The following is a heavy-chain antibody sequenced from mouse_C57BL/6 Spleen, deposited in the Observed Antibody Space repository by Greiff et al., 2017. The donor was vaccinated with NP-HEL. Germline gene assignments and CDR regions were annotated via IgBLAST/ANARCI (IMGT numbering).Heavy chain of an antibody. D-gene: IGHD1-2*01. Sequence: QVQLKQPGAELVMPGASVKLSCKASGYTFTSYWMHWVKQRPGQGLEWIGEIDPSDSYTNYNQKFKGKSTLTVDKSSSTAYMQLSSLTSEDSAVYYCARSTTAPRYFDVWGTGTTVTVSS. V-gene: IGHV1-69*01. CDR1: GYTFTSYW. CDR3: ARSTTAPRYFDV. CDR2: IDPSDSYT. J-gene: IGHJ1*03.